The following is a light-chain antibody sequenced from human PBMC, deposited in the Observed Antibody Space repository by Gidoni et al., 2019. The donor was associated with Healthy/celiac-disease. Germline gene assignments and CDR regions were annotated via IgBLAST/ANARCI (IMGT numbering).Light chain of an antibody. CDR2: SNN. CDR3: AAWDDSLNGPGV. Sequence: QSVLTQPPSASGTPGQTVTISCSGSSSNIGGNTVNWYQQLPGTAPKLPLYSNNQRPSGVPDRFSGSKSGTSASLAISGLQSEDEADYYCAAWDDSLNGPGVFGGGTKLTVL. J-gene: IGLJ2*01. CDR1: SSNIGGNT. V-gene: IGLV1-44*01.